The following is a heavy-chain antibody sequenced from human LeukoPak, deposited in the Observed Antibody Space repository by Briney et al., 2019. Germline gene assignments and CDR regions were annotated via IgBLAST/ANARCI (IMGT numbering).Heavy chain of an antibody. CDR1: GGSISSYY. V-gene: IGHV4-59*01. J-gene: IGHJ5*02. Sequence: SETLSLTCAVSGGSISSYYWSWIRQPPGKGLEWIGYIYYSGSTNYNPSLKSRVTISVDTSKNQFSLKLSSVTAADTAVYYCARSRMGGGPWGQGTLVTVSS. D-gene: IGHD3-16*01. CDR2: IYYSGST. CDR3: ARSRMGGGP.